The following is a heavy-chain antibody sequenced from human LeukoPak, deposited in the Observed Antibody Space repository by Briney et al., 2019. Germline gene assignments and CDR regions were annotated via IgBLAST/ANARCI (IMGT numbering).Heavy chain of an antibody. CDR2: ISSSSSYI. CDR1: GFTFSSYS. Sequence: GGSLRLSCAASGFTFSSYSMNWVRQAPGKGLEWVSSISSSSSYIYYADSVKGRFTVSRDNAKNSLYLQMNSLRAEDTAVYYCARDLQLAFDYWGQGTLVTVSS. V-gene: IGHV3-21*01. CDR3: ARDLQLAFDY. D-gene: IGHD1-1*01. J-gene: IGHJ4*02.